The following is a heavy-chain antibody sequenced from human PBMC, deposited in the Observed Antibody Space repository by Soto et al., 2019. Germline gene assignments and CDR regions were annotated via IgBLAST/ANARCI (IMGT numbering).Heavy chain of an antibody. V-gene: IGHV1-18*01. CDR2: INTYNGNT. J-gene: IGHJ4*02. CDR1: GYTFTNYG. Sequence: ASVKVSCKASGYTFTNYGISWVRQAPGQELEWMGWINTYNGNTNYAQKFQGRVTITADKSTGTAYMELNSLRSEDTAVYYCVRDSPIGSTFSGYDGIDYWGQGTLVTVSS. D-gene: IGHD5-12*01. CDR3: VRDSPIGSTFSGYDGIDY.